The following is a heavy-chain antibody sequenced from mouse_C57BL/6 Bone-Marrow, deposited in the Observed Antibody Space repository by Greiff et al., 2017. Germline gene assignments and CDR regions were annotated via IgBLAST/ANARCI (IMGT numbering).Heavy chain of an antibody. V-gene: IGHV5-4*03. CDR2: LSDGGSYT. CDR3: ARGDYYGSSYWYFDV. Sequence: DVMLVESGGGLVKPGGSLKLSCAASGFTFSSYAMSWVRQTPEKRLEWVATLSDGGSYTYYPANVKGRFTISRDNAKNNLYMQMSHLKSEDTAMYYCARGDYYGSSYWYFDVWGTGTTVTVSS. J-gene: IGHJ1*03. CDR1: GFTFSSYA. D-gene: IGHD1-1*01.